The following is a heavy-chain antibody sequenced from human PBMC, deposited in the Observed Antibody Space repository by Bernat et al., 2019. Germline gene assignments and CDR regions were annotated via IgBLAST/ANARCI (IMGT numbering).Heavy chain of an antibody. J-gene: IGHJ6*03. D-gene: IGHD2-2*01. CDR1: GGSFSGYY. CDR2: FNHSGST. Sequence: QVQLQQWGAGLLKPSETLSLTCAVYGGSFSGYYWSWIRQPPGKGLEWIGEFNHSGSTNYNPSLKSRVTISVDTSKNPFSLKLSSVTAADTAVYYCARDSSVVVAAAYYYYYYMDVWGKGTTVTVSS. V-gene: IGHV4-34*01. CDR3: ARDSSVVVAAAYYYYYYMDV.